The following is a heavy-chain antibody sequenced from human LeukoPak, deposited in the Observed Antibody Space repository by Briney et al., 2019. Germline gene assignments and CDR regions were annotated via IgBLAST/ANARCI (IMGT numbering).Heavy chain of an antibody. CDR2: IYYSGST. CDR1: GGSISSYY. D-gene: IGHD3-9*01. J-gene: IGHJ6*03. Sequence: SETLSLTCTVSGGSISSYYWSWIRQPPGKGLEWIGYIYYSGSTNYNPSLKSRVTISVDTSKNQFSLKLSSVTAADTAVYYCARVNYDILTGYYSYYYMDVWGKGTTVTVSS. CDR3: ARVNYDILTGYYSYYYMDV. V-gene: IGHV4-59*01.